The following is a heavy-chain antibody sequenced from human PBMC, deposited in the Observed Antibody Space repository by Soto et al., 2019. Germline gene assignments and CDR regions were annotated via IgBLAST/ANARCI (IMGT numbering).Heavy chain of an antibody. D-gene: IGHD2-15*01. Sequence: SETLSLTCTVSGGSISSYYWSWIRQPAGKGLEWIGRIYTSGSTNYNPSLKSRVTMSVDTSKNQFSLKLGSVTAADTAVYYCARGNVRWPPYGMDVWGQGTTVTVSS. CDR3: ARGNVRWPPYGMDV. CDR2: IYTSGST. J-gene: IGHJ6*02. CDR1: GGSISSYY. V-gene: IGHV4-4*07.